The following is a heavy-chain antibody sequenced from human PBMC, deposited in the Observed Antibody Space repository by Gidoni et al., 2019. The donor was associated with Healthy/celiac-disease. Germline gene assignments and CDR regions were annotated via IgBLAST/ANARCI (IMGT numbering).Heavy chain of an antibody. J-gene: IGHJ4*02. D-gene: IGHD3-16*02. CDR1: GCTFSSYS. V-gene: IGHV3-21*01. CDR2: ISSSSSYI. Sequence: EVQLVESGGGLVKPGGSLRLSCAAPGCTFSSYSMNWVRQAPGKGLEWVSSISSSSSYIYYADSVKGRFTISRDNAKNSLYLQMNSLRAEDTAVYYCARGEYDYIWGSYRYTIFDYWGQGTLVTVSS. CDR3: ARGEYDYIWGSYRYTIFDY.